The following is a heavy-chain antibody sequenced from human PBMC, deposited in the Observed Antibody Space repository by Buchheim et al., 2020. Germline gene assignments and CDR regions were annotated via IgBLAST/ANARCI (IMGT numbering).Heavy chain of an antibody. CDR1: GFTFSSYG. V-gene: IGHV3-33*05. Sequence: QVQLVESGGGVVQPGRSLRLSCAASGFTFSSYGMHWVRQAPGKGLEWVAIMLYDGSNKYYAESVKDRFTISRDISKKTLYLQMNSLRAEDTAVYYCARTPGIAVAGCYYYGMDVWGQGTT. CDR3: ARTPGIAVAGCYYYGMDV. J-gene: IGHJ6*02. CDR2: MLYDGSNK. D-gene: IGHD6-19*01.